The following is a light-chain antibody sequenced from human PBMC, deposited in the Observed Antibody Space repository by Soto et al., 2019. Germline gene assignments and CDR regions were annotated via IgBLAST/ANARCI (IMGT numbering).Light chain of an antibody. CDR3: QQYGSSPLT. J-gene: IGKJ4*01. CDR2: GAS. Sequence: EIVLTQSPGTLSLSPGERAPLSCRASQSVSSSYLAWYQPKPGQAPRLLIYGASSRATGIPDRFSGSGSGTDFTLTISRLEPEDFAVYYCQQYGSSPLTFGGGTKVDIK. V-gene: IGKV3-20*01. CDR1: QSVSSSY.